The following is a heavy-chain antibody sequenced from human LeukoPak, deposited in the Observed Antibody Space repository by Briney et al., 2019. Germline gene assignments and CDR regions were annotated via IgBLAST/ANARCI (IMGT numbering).Heavy chain of an antibody. J-gene: IGHJ4*02. Sequence: GRSLRLSCAASGFTVSHNYMSWVSQAPGKRLEWDSIIYSGGRMSYADSVKGRFTISRHISKNTLFLQMNSLRPEDTAVYYCARCSSAWYYYFASWGQGTLVTVSS. V-gene: IGHV3-53*04. CDR3: ARCSSAWYYYFAS. CDR2: IYSGGRM. D-gene: IGHD6-19*01. CDR1: GFTVSHNY.